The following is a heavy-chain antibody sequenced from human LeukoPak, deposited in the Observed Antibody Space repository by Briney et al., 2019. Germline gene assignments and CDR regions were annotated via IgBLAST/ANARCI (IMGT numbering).Heavy chain of an antibody. CDR3: ARADYYCSSTSCGFDY. D-gene: IGHD2-2*01. CDR2: INSDGSST. Sequence: GGSLRLSCTASGFTFSNSDMNWVRQAPGKGLVWVSRINSDGSSTSYADSVKGRFTISRDNAKNTLYLQMNSLRAEDTAVYYCARADYYCSSTSCGFDYWGQGTLVTVSS. CDR1: GFTFSNSD. V-gene: IGHV3-74*01. J-gene: IGHJ4*02.